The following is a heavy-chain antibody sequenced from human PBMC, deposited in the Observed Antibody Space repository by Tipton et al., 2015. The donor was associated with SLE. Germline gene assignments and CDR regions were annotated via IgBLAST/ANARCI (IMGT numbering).Heavy chain of an antibody. CDR2: INSYNGNT. D-gene: IGHD2-15*01. Sequence: QSGPEVKKPGASVKVSCKASGYTFTSYVISWVRQAPGQGLEWMGWINSYNGNTTYAQKFQGRVTMTTDTSTGTAYIELKNLGSEDTAVYYGARDKLPCYSMDVWGQGTTVTVSS. V-gene: IGHV1-18*01. CDR3: ARDKLPCYSMDV. CDR1: GYTFTSYV. J-gene: IGHJ6*02.